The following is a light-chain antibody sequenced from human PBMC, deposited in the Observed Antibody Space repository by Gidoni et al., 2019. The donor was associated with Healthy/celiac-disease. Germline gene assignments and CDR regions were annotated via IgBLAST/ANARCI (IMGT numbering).Light chain of an antibody. J-gene: IGKJ4*01. CDR3: QQSYSTPRT. V-gene: IGKV1-39*01. CDR2: AAS. Sequence: DIQMTQSPSSLSASVGDRVTITLRASQSISSYLNWYQQKPGKAPKLLIYAASSLQSGGPSRFSGSGSGTDFTLTISSLQPEDFATYYCQQSYSTPRTFGGGTKVEIK. CDR1: QSISSY.